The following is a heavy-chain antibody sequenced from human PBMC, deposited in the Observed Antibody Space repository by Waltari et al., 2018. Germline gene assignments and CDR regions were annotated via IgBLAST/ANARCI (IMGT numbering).Heavy chain of an antibody. V-gene: IGHV4-4*02. Sequence: QLQLRESGPGLVEPSGTLSLTCVVSGDSMRTSDCWSWVRQSPGKGRGWLGQVRGDEKINYHPSCASRVIISLDAAIQQFSLKVVSATAADTAIYYCAGDRGRGLYLDAWGPGTLVTVSP. CDR1: GDSMRTSDC. D-gene: IGHD2-15*01. J-gene: IGHJ4*02. CDR3: AGDRGRGLYLDA. CDR2: VRGDEKI.